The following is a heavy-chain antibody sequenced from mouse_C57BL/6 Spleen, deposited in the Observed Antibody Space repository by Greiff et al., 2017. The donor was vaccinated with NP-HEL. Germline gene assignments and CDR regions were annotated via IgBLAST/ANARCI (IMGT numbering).Heavy chain of an antibody. Sequence: DVMLVESGGGLVQPGGSLSLSCAASGFTFTDYYMSWVRQPPGKALEWLGFFSNKANGYSPEYSASVKGRFTISRGNSQSILYLQMNALGADDSTTYYCARYRDDYDAGDAMDYWGQGTSVTVSS. V-gene: IGHV7-3*01. CDR1: GFTFTDYY. CDR3: ARYRDDYDAGDAMDY. J-gene: IGHJ4*01. D-gene: IGHD2-4*01. CDR2: FSNKANGYSP.